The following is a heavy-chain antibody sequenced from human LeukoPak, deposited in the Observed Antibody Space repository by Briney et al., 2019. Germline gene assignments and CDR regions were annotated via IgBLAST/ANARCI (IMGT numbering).Heavy chain of an antibody. D-gene: IGHD1-26*01. CDR2: IKQDGSEK. CDR3: ARDAWASGLDLDY. J-gene: IGHJ4*02. Sequence: GGSARLSCAASGFTFSSYWMSWVRQAPGKGLEWVANIKQDGSEKYYGDSVKGRFTISRDNAKNSVYLQMTSLRVEDTAVYYCARDAWASGLDLDYWGQGILVTVSS. V-gene: IGHV3-7*01. CDR1: GFTFSSYW.